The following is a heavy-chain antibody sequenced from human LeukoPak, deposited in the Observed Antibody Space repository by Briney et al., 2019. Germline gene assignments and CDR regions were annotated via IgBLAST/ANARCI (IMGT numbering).Heavy chain of an antibody. J-gene: IGHJ3*02. CDR2: IYYSGST. V-gene: IGHV4-39*07. D-gene: IGHD3-10*02. CDR3: ARGNVYAFDI. CDR1: GGSISSSSYY. Sequence: SETLSLTCTVSGGSISSSSYYWGWIRQPPGKGLEWIGSIYYSGSTNYNPSLKSRVTISLDTSKNQFSLKLSSVTAADTAVYYCARGNVYAFDIWGQGTMVTVSS.